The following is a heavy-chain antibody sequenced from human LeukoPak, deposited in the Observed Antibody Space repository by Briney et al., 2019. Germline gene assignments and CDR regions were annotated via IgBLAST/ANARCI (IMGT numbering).Heavy chain of an antibody. Sequence: PGGSLRLSCAASGFTFSYYTMYWVRQAPGKGLEWVSIIGISGGGIHYADSVKGRFTISRDNSEDTLYLQMNSLRAEDTAVYYCAIDPNWGVDYWGQGVLVTVSS. J-gene: IGHJ4*02. CDR1: GFTFSYYT. CDR3: AIDPNWGVDY. CDR2: IGISGGGI. V-gene: IGHV3-23*01. D-gene: IGHD7-27*01.